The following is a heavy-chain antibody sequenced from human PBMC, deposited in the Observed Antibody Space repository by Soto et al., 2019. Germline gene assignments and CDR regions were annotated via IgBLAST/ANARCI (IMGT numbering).Heavy chain of an antibody. CDR3: ARLWGVCSSTSCYRSHDAFDI. Sequence: SETLSLTCTVSGGSISSYYWSWIRQPPGKGLEWIGYIYYSGSTNYNPSLKSRVTISVDTSKNQFSLKLSSVTAADTAVYYCARLWGVCSSTSCYRSHDAFDIWGQGTMVTVSS. J-gene: IGHJ3*02. CDR1: GGSISSYY. CDR2: IYYSGST. D-gene: IGHD2-2*01. V-gene: IGHV4-59*01.